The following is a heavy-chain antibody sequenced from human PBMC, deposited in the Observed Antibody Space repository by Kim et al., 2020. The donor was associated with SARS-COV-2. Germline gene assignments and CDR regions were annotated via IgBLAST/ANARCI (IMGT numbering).Heavy chain of an antibody. CDR1: GYTFSIYW. CDR2: IYPSDSYT. V-gene: IGHV5-10-1*01. Sequence: GESLKISCKGSGYTFSIYWIGWVRQMSGKGLEWMGRIYPSDSYTNYSTSFQGHVSISVDEAITTAYLQWTSLTPSDTAIYYCARYKGGGNGVDDYFDFWGRGTLVTVSS. D-gene: IGHD3-16*01. J-gene: IGHJ5*01. CDR3: ARYKGGGNGVDDYFDF.